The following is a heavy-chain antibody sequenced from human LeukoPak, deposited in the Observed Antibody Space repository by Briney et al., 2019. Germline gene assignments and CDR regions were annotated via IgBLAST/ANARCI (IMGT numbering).Heavy chain of an antibody. J-gene: IGHJ4*02. V-gene: IGHV1-69*05. CDR1: GGTLSSYA. CDR3: ARAGEDGYSSLQVLDY. CDR2: IIPIFGTA. D-gene: IGHD6-19*01. Sequence: ASVKVSCKASGGTLSSYAISWVRQAPGQGLEWMGGIIPIFGTANYAQKFQGRVTITTDESTSTAYMELSSLRSEDTAVYYCARAGEDGYSSLQVLDYWAREPWSPSPQ.